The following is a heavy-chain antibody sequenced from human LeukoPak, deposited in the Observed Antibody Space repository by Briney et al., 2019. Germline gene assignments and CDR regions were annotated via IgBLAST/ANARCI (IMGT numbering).Heavy chain of an antibody. J-gene: IGHJ4*02. CDR2: FYHSGNT. D-gene: IGHD6-19*01. V-gene: IGHV4-59*12. CDR3: ANSGWYHY. Sequence: SETLSLTCTVSGGSITSNYWSWIRQPPGKGLEWIGYFYHSGNTDYNSYLKSRVTISVDTSKNQFSLKLSSVTAADTAVYYCANSGWYHYWGQGTLVTVSS. CDR1: GGSITSNY.